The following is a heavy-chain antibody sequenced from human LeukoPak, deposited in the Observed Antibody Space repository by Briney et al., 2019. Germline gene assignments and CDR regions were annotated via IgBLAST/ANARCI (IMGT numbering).Heavy chain of an antibody. J-gene: IGHJ4*02. CDR3: ASPEGYSSSWYYFDY. V-gene: IGHV3-66*02. CDR1: GFTVSSNY. CDR2: IYSGGST. D-gene: IGHD6-13*01. Sequence: GGSLRLSCAASGFTVSSNYMSWVRQAPGKGLEWVSVIYSGGSTCYADSVKGRFTISRDNSKNTLYLQMNSLRAEDTAVYYCASPEGYSSSWYYFDYWGQGTLVTVSS.